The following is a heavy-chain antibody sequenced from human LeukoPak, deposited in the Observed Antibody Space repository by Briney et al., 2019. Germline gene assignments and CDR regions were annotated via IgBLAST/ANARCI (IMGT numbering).Heavy chain of an antibody. CDR1: GGSISGYY. CDR3: ARDRGYNWNDGDAFDI. D-gene: IGHD1-20*01. Sequence: SGTLSLTCSVSGGSISGYYWSWIRQPAGKGLEWIGRIDARGGTKYNPSLKSRVTLSVDTSMYQFSLKLSSVTPADTAVYYCARDRGYNWNDGDAFDIWGQGTMVTVSS. J-gene: IGHJ3*02. CDR2: IDARGGT. V-gene: IGHV4-4*07.